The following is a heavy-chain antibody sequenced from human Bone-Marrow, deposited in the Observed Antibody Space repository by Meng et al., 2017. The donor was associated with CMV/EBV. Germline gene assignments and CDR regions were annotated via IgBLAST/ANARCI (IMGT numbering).Heavy chain of an antibody. Sequence: ETLSLTCTVSGGSISSYYWSWIRQPPGKGLEWIGYIYYSGSTNYNPSLKSRVTISVDTSKNQFSLKLSSVTAADTAVYYCARSPYCSGGSCRPHNYFDYWGQGTLVTVSS. CDR3: ARSPYCSGGSCRPHNYFDY. CDR2: IYYSGST. J-gene: IGHJ4*02. CDR1: GGSISSYY. V-gene: IGHV4-59*01. D-gene: IGHD2-15*01.